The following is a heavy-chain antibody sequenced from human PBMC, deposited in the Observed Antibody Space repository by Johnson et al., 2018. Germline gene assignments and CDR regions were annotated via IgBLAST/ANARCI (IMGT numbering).Heavy chain of an antibody. CDR1: DGSVNSDIYS. CDR3: GRSLIHLWTDAFAG. D-gene: IGHD2-21*01. V-gene: IGHV4-30-2*01. J-gene: IGHJ3*01. CDR2: VYYSGST. Sequence: VQLVESGSRLVKPSQTLSLTCSVSDGSVNSDIYSWTWIRQPPGTGLEWIGYVYYSGSTYYNPALESRVTVSVDRSMNQFSLKLTSVPAADTAVYCCGRSLIHLWTDAFAGWRQGKMVPVSS.